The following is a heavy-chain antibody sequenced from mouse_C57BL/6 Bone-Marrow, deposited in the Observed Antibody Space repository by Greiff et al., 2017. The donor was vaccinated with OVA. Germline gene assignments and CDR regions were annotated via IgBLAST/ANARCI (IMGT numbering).Heavy chain of an antibody. CDR2: INSDGVST. CDR1: EYEFPSHD. V-gene: IGHV5-2*01. Sequence: EVQVVESGGGLVQPGESLKLSRESNEYEFPSHDMSWVRKTPEKRLELVAAINSDGVSTYYPDTIERRFIISRDNTKKTLYLQMSSLRSEDTALYYCARHHYNYGGGAMDYWGQGTSVTVSS. J-gene: IGHJ4*01. D-gene: IGHD2-12*01. CDR3: ARHHYNYGGGAMDY.